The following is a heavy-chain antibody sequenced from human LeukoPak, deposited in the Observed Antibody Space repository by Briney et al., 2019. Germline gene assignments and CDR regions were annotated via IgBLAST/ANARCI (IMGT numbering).Heavy chain of an antibody. J-gene: IGHJ4*02. CDR3: AISGETYSGSYQGYFDY. Sequence: GGSLRLSCAASGFTVSSNYMSWVRQAPGKGREWVSVIYSGGSTYYADSVKGRFTISRDNSKNTLYLQMSSLRAEDTAVYYCAISGETYSGSYQGYFDYWGQGTLVTVSS. D-gene: IGHD1-26*01. CDR1: GFTVSSNY. V-gene: IGHV3-53*01. CDR2: IYSGGST.